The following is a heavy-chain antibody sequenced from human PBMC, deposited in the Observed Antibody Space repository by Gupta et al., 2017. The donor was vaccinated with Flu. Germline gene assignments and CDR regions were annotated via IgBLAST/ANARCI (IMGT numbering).Heavy chain of an antibody. CDR2: ISGGSTST. J-gene: IGHJ3*02. CDR3: AKDRAAAYYYDSSGYYRSHDAFDI. V-gene: IGHV3-23*01. Sequence: EVQLLESGGGLVQPGGSLRLSCAASGFIFSSYALSWARQAQGKGLEWVSAISGGSTSTYYADSVKGRFTISRDNPRNTLYLQMNSLRGEDTAVYYCAKDRAAAYYYDSSGYYRSHDAFDIWGQGTMVTVSS. D-gene: IGHD3-22*01. CDR1: GFIFSSYA.